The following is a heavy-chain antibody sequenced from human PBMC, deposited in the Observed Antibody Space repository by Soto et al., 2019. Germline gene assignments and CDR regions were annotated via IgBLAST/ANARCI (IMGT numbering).Heavy chain of an antibody. V-gene: IGHV1-18*01. CDR3: ARGHDCGGDCFYPHFDY. CDR1: GYTFSSYG. D-gene: IGHD2-21*02. CDR2: ISAYSGNT. J-gene: IGHJ4*02. Sequence: QVQLVQSGPEVKKPGASVTVSCKASGYTFSSYGFNWVRQAPGQGLEWMGWISAYSGNTNYAQNLQDRVTMTTDTSTSTAYMELKSLRSDDTAVYYCARGHDCGGDCFYPHFDYGGQGTLGTVSS.